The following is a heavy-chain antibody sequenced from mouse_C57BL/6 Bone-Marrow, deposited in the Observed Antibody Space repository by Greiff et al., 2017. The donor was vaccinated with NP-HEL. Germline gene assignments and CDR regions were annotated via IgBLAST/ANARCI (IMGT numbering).Heavy chain of an antibody. J-gene: IGHJ4*01. V-gene: IGHV1-74*01. CDR3: AIPPITTVVATIAMDY. CDR1: GYTFTSYW. Sequence: QVQLQQPGAELVKPGASVKVSCKASGYTFTSYWMHWVKQRPGQGLEWIGRIHPSDSDTNYNQKFKGKATLTVDKSSSTAYMQLSSLTSEDSAVYYCAIPPITTVVATIAMDYWGQGTSVTVSS. CDR2: IHPSDSDT. D-gene: IGHD1-1*01.